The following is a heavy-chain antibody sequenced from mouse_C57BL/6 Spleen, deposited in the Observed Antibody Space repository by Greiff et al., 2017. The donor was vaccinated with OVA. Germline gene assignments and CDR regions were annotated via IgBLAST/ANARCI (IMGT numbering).Heavy chain of an antibody. CDR2: INPNNGGT. CDR1: GYTFTDYN. D-gene: IGHD2-4*01. J-gene: IGHJ1*03. CDR3: AREGYDDYDGRYFDV. V-gene: IGHV1-18*01. Sequence: VQLQQSGPELVKPGASVKIPCKASGYTFTDYNMDWVKQSHGKSLEWIGDINPNNGGTIYNQKFKGKATLTVDKSSSTAYMELRSLTSEDTAVYYGAREGYDDYDGRYFDVWGTGTTVTVSS.